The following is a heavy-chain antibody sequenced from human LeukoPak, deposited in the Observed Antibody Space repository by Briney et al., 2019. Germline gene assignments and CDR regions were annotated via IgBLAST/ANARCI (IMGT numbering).Heavy chain of an antibody. Sequence: PSETLSLTCTVSGYSISSDYSWGWIRQPPGKGLEWIGSIYHVGSTFYNPSLKSRVTISVDTSKNQFSLRLNSVTATDTAIYYCARVRGTYGSGYYFDYWGQGTLVTVSS. V-gene: IGHV4-38-2*02. CDR3: ARVRGTYGSGYYFDY. CDR1: GYSISSDYS. D-gene: IGHD5-18*01. J-gene: IGHJ4*02. CDR2: IYHVGST.